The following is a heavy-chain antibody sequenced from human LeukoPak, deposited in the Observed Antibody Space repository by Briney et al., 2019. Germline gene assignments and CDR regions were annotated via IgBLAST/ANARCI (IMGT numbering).Heavy chain of an antibody. CDR1: GFTFSTYS. CDR2: MSSSSHYI. V-gene: IGHV3-21*01. D-gene: IGHD3-22*01. Sequence: GGSLRLSCAASGFTFSTYSMNWVRQAPGKGLEWVSSMSSSSHYIYYGDSVKGRFTISRDNAKNSLYLQMNSLRAEDTAVYYCARSDTSGYPALDYWGQGTLVTVSS. J-gene: IGHJ4*02. CDR3: ARSDTSGYPALDY.